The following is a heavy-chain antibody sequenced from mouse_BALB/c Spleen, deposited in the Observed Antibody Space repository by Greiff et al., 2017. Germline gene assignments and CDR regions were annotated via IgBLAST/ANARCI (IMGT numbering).Heavy chain of an antibody. CDR3: ARHKNGYDGYAMDY. CDR2: IWSDGST. CDR1: GFSLTSYG. Sequence: LVAPSQSLSITCTVSGFSLTSYGVHWVRQPPGKGLEWLVVIWSDGSTTYNSALKSRLSISKDNSKSQVFLKMNSLQTDDTAMYYCARHKNGYDGYAMDYWGQGTSVTVSS. D-gene: IGHD2-2*01. J-gene: IGHJ4*01. V-gene: IGHV2-6-2*01.